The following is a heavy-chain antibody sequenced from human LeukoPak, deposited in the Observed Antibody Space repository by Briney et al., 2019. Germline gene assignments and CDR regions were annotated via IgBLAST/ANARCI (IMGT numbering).Heavy chain of an antibody. V-gene: IGHV3-23*01. CDR3: AKETITMVRGTYYYYMDV. CDR2: ISGSGGST. D-gene: IGHD3-10*01. Sequence: PGGSLRLSCAASGFTFSSYAMSWVRQAPGKGLEWVPAISGSGGSTYYADSVKGRFTISRDNSKNTLYLQMNSLRAEDTAVYYCAKETITMVRGTYYYYMDVWGKGTTVTVSS. J-gene: IGHJ6*03. CDR1: GFTFSSYA.